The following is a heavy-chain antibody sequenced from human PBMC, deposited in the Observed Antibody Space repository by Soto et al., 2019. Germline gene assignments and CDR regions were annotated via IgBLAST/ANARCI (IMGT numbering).Heavy chain of an antibody. Sequence: GESLKISCKASGYIFIDYWIGWVRQMPGKGLEWMGIVYPRDSDTRYSPSFQGQVTISADRSTGTAFLQWRSLRASDTALYYCARPPLPGYSIHFNSWGQGTLVTVSS. D-gene: IGHD2-15*01. J-gene: IGHJ4*02. CDR1: GYIFIDYW. V-gene: IGHV5-51*01. CDR2: VYPRDSDT. CDR3: ARPPLPGYSIHFNS.